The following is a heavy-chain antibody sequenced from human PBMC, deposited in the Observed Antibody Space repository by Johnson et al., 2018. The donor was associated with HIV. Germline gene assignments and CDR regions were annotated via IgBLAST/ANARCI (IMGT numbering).Heavy chain of an antibody. CDR2: IRYDGSNK. CDR1: GFTFSSYA. Sequence: VQLVESGGGVVQPGRSLRLSCAASGFTFSSYAMHWVRQAPGKGLEWVAVIRYDGSNKYYADSVKGRFTISRDNSKNTLYLQMNSLRAEDTAVYYCARSNWAHFDAFDIWGQGTMVTVSS. J-gene: IGHJ3*02. CDR3: ARSNWAHFDAFDI. D-gene: IGHD7-27*01. V-gene: IGHV3-30*04.